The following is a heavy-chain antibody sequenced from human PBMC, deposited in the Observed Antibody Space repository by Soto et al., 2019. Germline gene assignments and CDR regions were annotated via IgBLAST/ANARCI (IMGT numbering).Heavy chain of an antibody. CDR1: RVTFSKFI. CDR3: AKVRYSSPMGYYYGMDV. V-gene: IGHV1-69*13. D-gene: IGHD6-19*01. CDR2: IIPIFGTA. Sequence: SVKVSCKASRVTFSKFIVTWVRQAPGLGLEWVGGIIPIFGTANYAQKFQGRVTITADESTSTSYMEVNNLRSEDTAVYYCAKVRYSSPMGYYYGMDVWGQGTTVTVSS. J-gene: IGHJ6*02.